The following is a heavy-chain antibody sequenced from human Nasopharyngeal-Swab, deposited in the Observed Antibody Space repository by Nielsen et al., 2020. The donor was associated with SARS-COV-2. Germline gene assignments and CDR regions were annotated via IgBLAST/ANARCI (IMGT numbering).Heavy chain of an antibody. J-gene: IGHJ3*02. CDR1: GGSIISSSYY. D-gene: IGHD3-22*01. Sequence: ETLSLTCTVSGGSIISSSYYWGWIRQPPGKGLEWIGSIYYSGSTYYNPSLKSRVTISVDTSKNQFSLKLSSVSAADTAVYYCASAPYYDSSGYYGPSPFDIWGQGTMVTVSS. CDR2: IYYSGST. CDR3: ASAPYYDSSGYYGPSPFDI. V-gene: IGHV4-39*01.